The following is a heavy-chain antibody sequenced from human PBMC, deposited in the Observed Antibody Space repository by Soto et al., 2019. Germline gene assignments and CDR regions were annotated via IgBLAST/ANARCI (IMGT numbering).Heavy chain of an antibody. J-gene: IGHJ4*01. CDR3: ACGRHPYNNSIIGRLDY. CDR1: GYTFTSYD. D-gene: IGHD1-20*01. V-gene: IGHV1-8*01. Sequence: ASVKVSCKASGYTFTSYDINWVRQATGQGLEWMGWMNPNIGNTGYAQKFQGRVTMTRNTSISTAYMELSSLRSEDTAVYYSACGRHPYNNSIIGRLDYWGHGTLVTVSS. CDR2: MNPNIGNT.